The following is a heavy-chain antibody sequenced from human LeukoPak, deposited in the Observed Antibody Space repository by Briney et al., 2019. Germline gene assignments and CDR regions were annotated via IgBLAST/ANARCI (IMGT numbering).Heavy chain of an antibody. CDR3: ARCELRTPWANDY. CDR1: GGSISSYY. Sequence: ETLSLTCTVSGGSISSYYWSWVRQAPGKGLEWVAHIKQDGSEKYYVDSVKGRFTISRDNAKNSLYLQMNSLRVEDTAVYYCARCELRTPWANDYWGQGTLVTVSS. CDR2: IKQDGSEK. D-gene: IGHD1-26*01. V-gene: IGHV3-7*01. J-gene: IGHJ4*02.